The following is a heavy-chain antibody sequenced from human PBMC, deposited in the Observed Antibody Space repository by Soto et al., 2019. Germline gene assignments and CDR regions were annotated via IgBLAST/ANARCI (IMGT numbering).Heavy chain of an antibody. J-gene: IGHJ4*02. CDR3: ERGGYSGYDSAHFDY. V-gene: IGHV1-69*13. D-gene: IGHD5-12*01. CDR2: IIPIFGTA. Sequence: SVKVSCKASGGTFSSYAISWVRQAPGQGLEWMGGIIPIFGTANYAQKFQGRVTITADESTSTAYMELSSLRSEDTAVYYCERGGYSGYDSAHFDYWGQGTPVTVSS. CDR1: GGTFSSYA.